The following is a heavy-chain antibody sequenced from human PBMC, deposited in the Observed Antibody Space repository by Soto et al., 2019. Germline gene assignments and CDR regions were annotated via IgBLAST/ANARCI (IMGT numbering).Heavy chain of an antibody. J-gene: IGHJ3*02. CDR3: ARKGLVGGRNHDAFDI. CDR2: IGSRGETYAT. Sequence: GGSLRLSCAASGLTFGASALQWVRQASGKVLEWLGRIGSRGETYATTYAASVKCRFTISRDNSKNTLYLQMNSLRAEDTAVYYCARKGLVGGRNHDAFDIWGQGTMVTVSS. CDR1: GLTFGASA. D-gene: IGHD1-26*01. V-gene: IGHV3-73*01.